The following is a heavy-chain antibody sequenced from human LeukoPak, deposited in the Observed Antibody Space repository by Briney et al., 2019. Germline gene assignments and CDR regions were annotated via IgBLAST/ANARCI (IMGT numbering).Heavy chain of an antibody. CDR1: GFTFSSYA. CDR2: ISYDGSNK. V-gene: IGHV3-30-3*01. D-gene: IGHD6-19*01. J-gene: IGHJ4*02. Sequence: PGGSLRLSCAASGFTFSSYAMHWVRQAPGKGLEWVAVISYDGSNKYYADSVKGRFTISRDNSKNTLYLQMNSLRAEDTAVYYCARAGGGQYYLDYWGQGTLVTVSS. CDR3: ARAGGGQYYLDY.